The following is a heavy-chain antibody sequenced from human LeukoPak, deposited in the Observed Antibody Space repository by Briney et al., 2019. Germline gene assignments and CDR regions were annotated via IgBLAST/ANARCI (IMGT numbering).Heavy chain of an antibody. CDR1: GPSLNNYY. CDR3: TRVVNGGHFDY. D-gene: IGHD2-8*01. V-gene: IGHV4-59*01. J-gene: IGHJ4*02. CDR2: VYHTGAS. Sequence: PSETLSLTCSVSGPSLNNYYWTWIRQPPGKGLEWIGYVYHTGASGYHPSLKSRVAMSLDTSKNQVSLNLRSVTAADTAVYFCTRVVNGGHFDYWGQGTLVTVSS.